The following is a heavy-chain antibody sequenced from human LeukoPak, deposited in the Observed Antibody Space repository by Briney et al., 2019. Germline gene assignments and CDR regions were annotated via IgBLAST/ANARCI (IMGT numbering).Heavy chain of an antibody. J-gene: IGHJ5*02. CDR1: GGSLISYY. D-gene: IGHD1-26*01. CDR2: IHSSGYT. Sequence: PSETLSLTCTVSGGSLISYYWSWIRQPPGQGLEWIAYIHSSGYTNYNPSLRSRVTISVDTSKNHFSLTVTSVTAADTAVYYCAQRQGPNSWSYDYFDPWGQGTLVTVSS. CDR3: AQRQGPNSWSYDYFDP. V-gene: IGHV4-4*09.